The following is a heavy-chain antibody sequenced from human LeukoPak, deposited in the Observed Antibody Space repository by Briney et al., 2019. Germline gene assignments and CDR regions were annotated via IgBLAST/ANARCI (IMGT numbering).Heavy chain of an antibody. J-gene: IGHJ4*02. Sequence: GGSLRLSCAASGFTFSSYEMNWVRQAPGKGLEWVGRIKSKTDGGTTDYAAPVKGRFTISRDDSKNTLYLQMNSLKTEDTAVYYRTTTPGLVLYYFDYWGQGTLVTVSS. CDR1: GFTFSSYE. V-gene: IGHV3-15*01. CDR3: TTTPGLVLYYFDY. CDR2: IKSKTDGGTT.